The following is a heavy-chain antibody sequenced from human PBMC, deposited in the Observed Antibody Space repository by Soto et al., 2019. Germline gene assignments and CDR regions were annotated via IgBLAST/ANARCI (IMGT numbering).Heavy chain of an antibody. CDR3: ARVPPRGPYDFWSGYNQNWFDP. Sequence: SVKVSCKASGGTFSGYTISWVRQAPGKRLEWMGRIIPILGIANYAQKFQGRVTITADKSTSTAYMELSSLRSEDTAVYYCARVPPRGPYDFWSGYNQNWFDPWGQGTLVTVSS. J-gene: IGHJ5*02. CDR1: GGTFSGYT. V-gene: IGHV1-69*02. CDR2: IIPILGIA. D-gene: IGHD3-3*01.